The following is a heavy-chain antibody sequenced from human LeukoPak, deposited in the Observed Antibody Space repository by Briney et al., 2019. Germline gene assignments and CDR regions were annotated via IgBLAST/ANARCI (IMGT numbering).Heavy chain of an antibody. J-gene: IGHJ4*02. CDR1: GFVFSSYS. V-gene: IGHV3-48*01. D-gene: IGHD4-23*01. Sequence: GGSLRLSCAASGFVFSSYSMNWVRQAPGKGLEWVSFLIVGNGNQHYADSVKGRFTISRDDARNSLYLQMNSLRAEDTAVYYCARDRNGGSFDYWGQGTLVTVSS. CDR3: ARDRNGGSFDY. CDR2: LIVGNGNQ.